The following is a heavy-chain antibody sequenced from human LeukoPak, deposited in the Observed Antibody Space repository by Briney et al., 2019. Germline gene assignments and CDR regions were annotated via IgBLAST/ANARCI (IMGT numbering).Heavy chain of an antibody. J-gene: IGHJ4*02. CDR1: GFTFSSYW. V-gene: IGHV3-23*01. CDR3: AKGVISSSGWYLNY. Sequence: GGSLRLSCVASGFTFSSYWMSWVRQAPGKGLEWVSAISGSGGSTYYADSVKGRFTTSRDNSKNTLYLQMNSLRAEDTAVYYCAKGVISSSGWYLNYWGQGTLVTVSS. D-gene: IGHD6-19*01. CDR2: ISGSGGST.